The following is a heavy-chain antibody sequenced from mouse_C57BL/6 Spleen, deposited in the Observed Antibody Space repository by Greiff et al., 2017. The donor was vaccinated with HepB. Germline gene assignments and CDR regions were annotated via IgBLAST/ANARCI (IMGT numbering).Heavy chain of an antibody. D-gene: IGHD1-1*01. Sequence: VQLQQSGPELVKPGASVKISCKASGYTFTDYYMNWVKQSHGKSLEWIGDINPNNGGTSYNQKFKGKATLTVDKSSSTAYMELRSLTSEDSAVYYCARGGSSYVNWYFDVWGTGTTVTVSS. J-gene: IGHJ1*03. V-gene: IGHV1-26*01. CDR3: ARGGSSYVNWYFDV. CDR2: INPNNGGT. CDR1: GYTFTDYY.